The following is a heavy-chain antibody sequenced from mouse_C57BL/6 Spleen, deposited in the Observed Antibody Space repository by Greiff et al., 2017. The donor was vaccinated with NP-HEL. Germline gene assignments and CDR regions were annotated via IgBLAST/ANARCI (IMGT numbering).Heavy chain of an antibody. CDR1: GFNIKDDY. CDR2: IDPEHGDT. Sequence: VQLQQSGAELVRPGASVKLSCTASGFNIKDDYMHWVKQRPEQGLEWIGWIDPEHGDTEYDSKFQGKATLTADKSSNTAYLQLSSLTSEDTAVYYCTTTTYNCGTASYYAMDYWGKGTSVTVSS. J-gene: IGHJ4*01. CDR3: TTTTYNCGTASYYAMDY. V-gene: IGHV14-4*01. D-gene: IGHD1-1*01.